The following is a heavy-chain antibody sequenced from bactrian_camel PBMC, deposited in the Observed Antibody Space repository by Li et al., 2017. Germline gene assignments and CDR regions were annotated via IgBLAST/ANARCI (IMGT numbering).Heavy chain of an antibody. V-gene: IGHV3S67*01. CDR3: AADLDSGDYYCYPADFGY. CDR1: GFTFVNYA. Sequence: EVQLVESGGGLVQPGGSLRLSCAASGFTFVNYAMSWVRQAPGKEREVVAAIERDGSTSYADSVKGRFIISQDNAKNMLYLHMNSLKPEDTAMYYCAADLDSGDYYCYPADFGYWGQGTQVTVS. CDR2: IERDGST. D-gene: IGHD2*01. J-gene: IGHJ6*01.